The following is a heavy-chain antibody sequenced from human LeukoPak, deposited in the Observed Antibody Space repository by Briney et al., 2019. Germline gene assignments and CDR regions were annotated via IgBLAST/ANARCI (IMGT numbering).Heavy chain of an antibody. CDR1: GGSISSYY. Sequence: KPSETLSLTCTVSGGSISSYYWSWIRQPAGKGLEWIGRIYTSGSTNYNPSLKSRVTISVDTPKNQFSLKLSSVTAADTAVYYCARVFYRRYGQRGRGDFDYWGQGTLVTVSS. CDR2: IYTSGST. V-gene: IGHV4-4*07. J-gene: IGHJ4*02. CDR3: ARVFYRRYGQRGRGDFDY. D-gene: IGHD3-10*01.